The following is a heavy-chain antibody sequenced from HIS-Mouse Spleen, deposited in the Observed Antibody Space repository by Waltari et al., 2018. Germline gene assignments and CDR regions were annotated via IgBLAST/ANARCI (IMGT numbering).Heavy chain of an antibody. J-gene: IGHJ4*02. CDR1: GGSISSYY. V-gene: IGHV4-4*07. CDR3: ARDQTYGDYVPFDY. Sequence: QVQLQESGPGLVKPSETLSLTCTVSGGSISSYYWSWIRQPAGKGLEWIGRIYTSGSTTYNPSLKSRVTMSVDTSKNQFSLKLSSVTAADTAVYYCARDQTYGDYVPFDYWGQGTLVTVSS. D-gene: IGHD4-17*01. CDR2: IYTSGST.